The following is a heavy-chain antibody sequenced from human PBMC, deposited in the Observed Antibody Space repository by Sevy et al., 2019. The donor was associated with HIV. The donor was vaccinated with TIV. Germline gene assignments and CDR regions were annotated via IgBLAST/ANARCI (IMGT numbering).Heavy chain of an antibody. V-gene: IGHV3-11*01. CDR2: ISSSGSTI. CDR3: ARERLRGFVDV. D-gene: IGHD3-3*01. Sequence: GGSLRLSCAASGFTFSDYYMSCIRQAPGKGLEWVSYISSSGSTIFYADSVKGRFTISRVNAKDSLYLQINSLGADDTAVYYCARERLRGFVDVWGQGTTVPVSS. CDR1: GFTFSDYY. J-gene: IGHJ6*02.